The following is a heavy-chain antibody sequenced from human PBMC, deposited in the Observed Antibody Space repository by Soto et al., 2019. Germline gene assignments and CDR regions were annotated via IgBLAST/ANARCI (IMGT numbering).Heavy chain of an antibody. V-gene: IGHV4-4*02. CDR1: GGSISSSNW. D-gene: IGHD6-19*01. CDR3: ARETAVAGTYWFDP. Sequence: SETLSLTCAVSGGSISSSNWWSWVRQPPGKGLEWIGEIYHSGSTNYNPSLKSRVTISVDKSKNQFSLKLSSVTAADTAVYYCARETAVAGTYWFDPWGQGTLVTAPQ. J-gene: IGHJ5*02. CDR2: IYHSGST.